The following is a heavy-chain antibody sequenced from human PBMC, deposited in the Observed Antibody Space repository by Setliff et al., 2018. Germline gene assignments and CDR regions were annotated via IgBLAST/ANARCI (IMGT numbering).Heavy chain of an antibody. V-gene: IGHV4-39*07. CDR2: IYYSGST. J-gene: IGHJ6*02. CDR3: ARVSQYSSGWYYYYYYGMDV. Sequence: PSETLSLTCTVSGGSISSSSYYWGWIRQPPGKGLEWIGSIYYSGSTYYNPSLKSRVTISVDTSENQFSLKLSSVTAADTAVYYCARVSQYSSGWYYYYYYGMDVWGQGTTVTVSS. CDR1: GGSISSSSYY. D-gene: IGHD6-19*01.